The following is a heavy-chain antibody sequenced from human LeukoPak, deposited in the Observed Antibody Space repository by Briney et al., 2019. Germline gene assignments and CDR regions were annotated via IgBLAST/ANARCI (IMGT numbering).Heavy chain of an antibody. CDR3: ARGASGYSYGARFDS. CDR2: IIPIFGSA. V-gene: IGHV1-69*05. D-gene: IGHD5-18*01. Sequence: SVKVSCKASGGTFSSYAISWVRQAPGQGLEWVGGIIPIFGSANYAQKFQGRVTITTDESTTTAYMELSSLRSEDTAVYYCARGASGYSYGARFDSWGQGTLVTVSS. J-gene: IGHJ4*02. CDR1: GGTFSSYA.